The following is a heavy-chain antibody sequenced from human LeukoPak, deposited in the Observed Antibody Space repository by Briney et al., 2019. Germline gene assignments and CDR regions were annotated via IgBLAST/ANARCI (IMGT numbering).Heavy chain of an antibody. CDR3: ARDPEDYYDSSGYNNWFDP. V-gene: IGHV3-53*01. CDR2: LYSGGST. CDR1: GFTVSSNY. Sequence: PGGSLRLSCAVAGFTVSSNYMSWVRQAPGKGLEWVSVLYSGGSTFYADSVRGRFTISRDNAKNSLYLQMNSLRAEDTAVYYCARDPEDYYDSSGYNNWFDPWGQGTLVTVSS. J-gene: IGHJ5*02. D-gene: IGHD3-22*01.